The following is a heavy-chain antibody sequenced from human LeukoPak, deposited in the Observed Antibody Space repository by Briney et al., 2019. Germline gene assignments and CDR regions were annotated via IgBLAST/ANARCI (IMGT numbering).Heavy chain of an antibody. CDR1: GFTFSDYY. CDR2: ISSSSGYK. D-gene: IGHD6-13*01. J-gene: IGHJ6*02. CDR3: ASLVRRNYYYGMDV. Sequence: PGGSLRLSCAASGFTFSDYYMSWIRQTPEKGLEWLSYISSSSGYKNYADSLKGRFTISRDNAKNSVYLQMNSLSAEDTAVYYCASLVRRNYYYGMDVWGQGTTVTVSS. V-gene: IGHV3-11*06.